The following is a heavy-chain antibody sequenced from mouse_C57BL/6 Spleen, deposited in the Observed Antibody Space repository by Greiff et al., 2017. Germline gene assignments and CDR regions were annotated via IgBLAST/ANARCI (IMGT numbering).Heavy chain of an antibody. D-gene: IGHD2-10*01. Sequence: VQLQQSGPELVKPGASVKMSCKASGYTFTDYNMHWVKQSHGKSLEWIGYINPNNGGTSYNQKFKGKATLTVNKSSSTAYMELRSLTSEDSAVYYCAREDSYYGNYVYYAMDYWGQGTSVTVSS. J-gene: IGHJ4*01. CDR3: AREDSYYGNYVYYAMDY. V-gene: IGHV1-22*01. CDR2: INPNNGGT. CDR1: GYTFTDYN.